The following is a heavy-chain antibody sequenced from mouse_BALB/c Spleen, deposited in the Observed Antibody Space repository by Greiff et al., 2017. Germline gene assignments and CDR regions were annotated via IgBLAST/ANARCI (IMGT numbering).Heavy chain of an antibody. CDR1: GFNIKDTY. J-gene: IGHJ3*01. Sequence: VQLKESGAELVKPGASVKLSCTASGFNIKDTYMHWVKQRPEQGLEWIGRIDPANGNTKYDPKFQGKATITADTSSNTAYLQLSSLTSEDTAVYYCVRRVAYWGQGTLVTVSA. CDR2: IDPANGNT. V-gene: IGHV14-3*02. CDR3: VRRVAY.